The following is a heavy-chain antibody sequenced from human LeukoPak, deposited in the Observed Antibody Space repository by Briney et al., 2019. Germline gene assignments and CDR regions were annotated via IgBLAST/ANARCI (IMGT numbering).Heavy chain of an antibody. D-gene: IGHD6-13*01. J-gene: IGHJ4*02. V-gene: IGHV3-30-3*01. CDR1: GFTFSSYA. CDR2: ISYDGSNK. CDR3: AKDRSSSWSLDY. Sequence: GRSLRLSCAASGFTFSSYAMHWVRQAPGKGLEWVALISYDGSNKYYADSVKGRFTISRDNSKNTLYLQMNSLRAEDTAVYYCAKDRSSSWSLDYWGQGTLVTVSS.